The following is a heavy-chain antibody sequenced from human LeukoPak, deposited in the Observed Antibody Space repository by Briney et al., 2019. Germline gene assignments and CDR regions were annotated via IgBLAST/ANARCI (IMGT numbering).Heavy chain of an antibody. J-gene: IGHJ4*02. CDR2: INPNSGGT. CDR1: GYTFTGYY. D-gene: IGHD3-22*01. CDR3: AREYYDSSGYYPGPLDY. V-gene: IGHV1-2*02. Sequence: GASVKVSSKASGYTFTGYYMHWVRQAPGQGLEWMGWINPNSGGTNYAQKFQGRVTMTRDTSISTAYMELSRLRSDDTAVYYCAREYYDSSGYYPGPLDYWGQGTLVTVSS.